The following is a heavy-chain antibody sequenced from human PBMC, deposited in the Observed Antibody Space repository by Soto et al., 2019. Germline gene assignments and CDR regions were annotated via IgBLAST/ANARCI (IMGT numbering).Heavy chain of an antibody. CDR1: GFTFSNYA. J-gene: IGHJ4*02. CDR3: ARRDGYNSDY. CDR2: ISSQGDST. V-gene: IGHV3-64*01. Sequence: EVQLVESGGGLVQPGGSLRLSCAASGFTFSNYAMHWVRQAPGKGLEYVSAISSQGDSTYYANSVKGRFTISRDNSKNTLYLQMGSLRTEDMAVYYCARRDGYNSDYWGQGTLVTVSS. D-gene: IGHD5-12*01.